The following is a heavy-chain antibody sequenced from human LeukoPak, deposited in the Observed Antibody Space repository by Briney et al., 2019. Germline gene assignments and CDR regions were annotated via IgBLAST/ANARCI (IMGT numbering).Heavy chain of an antibody. D-gene: IGHD1-7*01. CDR3: ARPCITGTINWFDP. Sequence: ASVKVSCKASGYTFTGYYMHWVRQAPGQGLEWMGWINSNSGGTNYAQKFQGRVTMTRDTSISTAYMELSRLRSDDTAVYYCARPCITGTINWFDPWGQGTLVTVSS. J-gene: IGHJ5*02. V-gene: IGHV1-2*02. CDR2: INSNSGGT. CDR1: GYTFTGYY.